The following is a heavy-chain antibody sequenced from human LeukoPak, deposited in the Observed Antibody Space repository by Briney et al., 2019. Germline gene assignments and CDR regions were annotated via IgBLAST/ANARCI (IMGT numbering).Heavy chain of an antibody. V-gene: IGHV4-4*07. CDR1: GGSISSYY. CDR3: ARDLGYYDSSGYPLTD. J-gene: IGHJ4*02. CDR2: IYTSGST. D-gene: IGHD3-22*01. Sequence: TSSETLSLTCTVSGGSISSYYWSWIRQPAGKGLEWIGRIYTSGSTNYNPSLKSRVTTSVDTSKNQFSLKLSSVTAADTAVYYCARDLGYYDSSGYPLTDWGQGTLVTVSS.